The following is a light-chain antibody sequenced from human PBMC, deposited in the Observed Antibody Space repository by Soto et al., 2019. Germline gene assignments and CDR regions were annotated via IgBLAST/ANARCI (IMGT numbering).Light chain of an antibody. Sequence: SYELTQPPSVSVAPGKPASITCGENNIGSKSVHWYQQKPGQAPVLVIYYDSDRPSGIPERFSGSNSGNTATLTISRVEAGDEDDYYCQVWDSSSDHAVFGGGTKLTVL. V-gene: IGLV3-21*04. CDR2: YDS. CDR1: NIGSKS. CDR3: QVWDSSSDHAV. J-gene: IGLJ2*01.